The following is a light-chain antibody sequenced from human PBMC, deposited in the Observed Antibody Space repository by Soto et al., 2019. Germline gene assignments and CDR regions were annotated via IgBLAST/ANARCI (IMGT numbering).Light chain of an antibody. CDR3: QQYASSPLT. J-gene: IGKJ4*01. Sequence: EIVLTQSPGTLSLSSGERATLSCRASQSVCSNYLAWYQQKPGQAPRLLIYGASRRATGIPDRFGGSGSGTDFTLTISRLEPEDFAVYYCQQYASSPLTFGRGTKVEIK. V-gene: IGKV3-20*01. CDR1: QSVCSNY. CDR2: GAS.